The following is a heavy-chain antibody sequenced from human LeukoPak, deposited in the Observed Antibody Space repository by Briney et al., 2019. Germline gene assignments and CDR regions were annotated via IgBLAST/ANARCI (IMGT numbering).Heavy chain of an antibody. CDR3: AKGATRGYYLALDF. V-gene: IGHV3-23*01. D-gene: IGHD2/OR15-2a*01. Sequence: GGSLRLSCAASGFTFNNCGMTWVRQAPGKGLEWVSTITTSGDNKYYAGSVKGRFTISRDNSKNSLILQMSSLRAEDSALYSCAKGATRGYYLALDFWGQGALVTVSS. CDR2: ITTSGDNK. CDR1: GFTFNNCG. J-gene: IGHJ4*02.